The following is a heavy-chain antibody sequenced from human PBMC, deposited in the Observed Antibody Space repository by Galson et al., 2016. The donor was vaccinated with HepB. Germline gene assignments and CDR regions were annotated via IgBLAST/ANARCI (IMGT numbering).Heavy chain of an antibody. CDR2: IKYXESQK. D-gene: IGHD4-17*01. CDR3: ARTQFVRGFFTVTAQSHLDY. CDR1: GFTFSSYW. V-gene: IGHV3-7*01. J-gene: IGHJ4*02. Sequence: SLRLSCAASGFTFSSYWMSWVRQTPGKGXEWVANIKYXESQKYYVGSVRGRFTISRDNAKASLFLQMNSLRVDDTAVYYCARTQFVRGFFTVTAQSHLDYWGQGALVTVS.